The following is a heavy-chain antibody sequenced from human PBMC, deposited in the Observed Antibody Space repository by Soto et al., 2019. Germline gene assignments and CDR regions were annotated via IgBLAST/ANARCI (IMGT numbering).Heavy chain of an antibody. CDR3: ARDIGLLGTFDY. J-gene: IGHJ4*02. CDR2: ISGSGGST. CDR1: GFTFSSYA. V-gene: IGHV3-23*01. Sequence: PGGSLRLSCAASGFTFSSYAMSWVRQAPGKGLEWVSAISGSGGSTYYADSVKGRFTISRDNSKNTLHLQMNSLRAEDTAVYYCARDIGLLGTFDYWGQGTLVTVSS. D-gene: IGHD3-16*01.